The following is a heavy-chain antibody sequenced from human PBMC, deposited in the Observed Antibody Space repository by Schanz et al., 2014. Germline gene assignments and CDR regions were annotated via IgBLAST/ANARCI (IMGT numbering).Heavy chain of an antibody. CDR3: ARDRRRYCSTASCLHDNWFDP. CDR1: GYTFTDYG. V-gene: IGHV1-18*01. J-gene: IGHJ5*02. D-gene: IGHD2-2*01. CDR2: ISTSNGNT. Sequence: QVQVVQSGAEVKKPGASVKVSCKASGYTFTDYGVIWVRQAPGQGLEWMGWISTSNGNTNYIQKLQGRVTMTTDTSTSTAYMELSSLRSEDTAVYYCARDRRRYCSTASCLHDNWFDPWGQGTLVIVSS.